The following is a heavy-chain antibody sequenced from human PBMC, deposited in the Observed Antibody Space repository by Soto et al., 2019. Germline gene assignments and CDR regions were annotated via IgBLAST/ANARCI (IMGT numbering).Heavy chain of an antibody. CDR3: ARHDCISSSCYYYSYYVMDV. CDR2: IIPFFDTA. D-gene: IGHD2-2*01. Sequence: QVQLVQSGAEVKKPGSSVKVSCTVSGDTFSSYAISWVRQAPGQGLEWMGGIIPFFDTAYYVQQFQGRVTITAVESTSTAYIELSSLRSEDTVLYYCARHDCISSSCYYYSYYVMDVWGQGTTVTVYS. J-gene: IGHJ6*02. CDR1: GDTFSSYA. V-gene: IGHV1-69*12.